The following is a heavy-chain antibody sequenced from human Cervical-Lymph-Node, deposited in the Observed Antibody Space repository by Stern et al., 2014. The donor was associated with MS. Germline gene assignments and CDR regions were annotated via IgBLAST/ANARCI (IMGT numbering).Heavy chain of an antibody. D-gene: IGHD1-26*01. V-gene: IGHV4-4*02. Sequence: QLQLQESGPGLVKPSGTLSLTCAVSGDSISSNNWWSWVRQPPGKGLEWIGKIWHSGSTNYNASLKSRATISVDKSKNEFSLMLTSVTAADTAVYYCARKRTGRSGHYDWGQGTLVIVSS. CDR3: ARKRTGRSGHYD. CDR1: GDSISSNNW. CDR2: IWHSGST. J-gene: IGHJ4*02.